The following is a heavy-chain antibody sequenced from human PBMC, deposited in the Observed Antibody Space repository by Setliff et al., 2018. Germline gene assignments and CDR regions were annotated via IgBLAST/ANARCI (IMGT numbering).Heavy chain of an antibody. J-gene: IGHJ4*02. CDR3: ARTCSGSGCYAGLES. V-gene: IGHV3-23*01. Sequence: GGSLRLSCAASGFRFGEYSMSWVRQAPGKGLEWVSAISGGSYAESVKGRFTISRDNWRNTLYLQMNSLRPEDTAVYYCARTCSGSGCYAGLESWGQGTPVTVSS. CDR1: GFRFGEYS. CDR2: ISGGS. D-gene: IGHD2-15*01.